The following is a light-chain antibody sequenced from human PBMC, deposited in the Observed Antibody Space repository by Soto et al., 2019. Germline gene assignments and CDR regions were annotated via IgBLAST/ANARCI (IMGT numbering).Light chain of an antibody. J-gene: IGLJ2*01. CDR1: NSDIGGYNY. V-gene: IGLV2-14*03. Sequence: QSALTQPASVSGSPGQSITISCTGTNSDIGGYNYVSWYQQHPGKAPKLMIYDVSNRPSGVSYRFSGSKSGNTASLTISGLQAEHEADYYCSSYTSRSTLGVFGGGTKLTVL. CDR3: SSYTSRSTLGV. CDR2: DVS.